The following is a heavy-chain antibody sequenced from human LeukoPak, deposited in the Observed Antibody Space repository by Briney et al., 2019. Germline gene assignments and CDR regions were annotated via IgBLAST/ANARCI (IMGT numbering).Heavy chain of an antibody. Sequence: SVKVSCKASGFTFTSSAMQWVRQARGQRLEWIGWIVVGSGNTNYAQKFQERVTITRDMSTSTAYMELSSLRSEDTAVCYCAAAGDDYGDYATWGQGTLVTVSS. D-gene: IGHD4-17*01. CDR2: IVVGSGNT. J-gene: IGHJ5*02. V-gene: IGHV1-58*02. CDR3: AAAGDDYGDYAT. CDR1: GFTFTSSA.